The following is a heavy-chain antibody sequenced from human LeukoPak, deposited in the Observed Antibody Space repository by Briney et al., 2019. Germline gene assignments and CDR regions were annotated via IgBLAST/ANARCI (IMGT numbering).Heavy chain of an antibody. CDR1: GYSFTSYY. CDR3: ARVRGYSLFDY. V-gene: IGHV1-46*01. D-gene: IGHD5-18*01. J-gene: IGHJ4*02. CDR2: INPSGGTT. Sequence: ASVKVPCKAFGYSFTSYYMHRVRQAPGQGLEWMGIINPSGGTTSYAQRFQDRVTMTRDTSTSTVYMELSSLRSEDTAVYFCARVRGYSLFDYWGQGILVTVSS.